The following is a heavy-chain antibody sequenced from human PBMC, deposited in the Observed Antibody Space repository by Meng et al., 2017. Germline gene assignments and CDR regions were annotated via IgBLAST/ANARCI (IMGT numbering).Heavy chain of an antibody. D-gene: IGHD1-26*01. Sequence: QKQLQDSGPGLVKPSQTLSLICAISGDSVSSNSAAWNWIRQSPSRGLEWLGRAYYRSKWYHDYAESVKSRISIDPDTSKNQFSLQLRSVTPEDSAVYYCARGSYSFDSWGQRTLVTVSS. V-gene: IGHV6-1*01. CDR1: GDSVSSNSAA. CDR3: ARGSYSFDS. J-gene: IGHJ4*02. CDR2: AYYRSKWYH.